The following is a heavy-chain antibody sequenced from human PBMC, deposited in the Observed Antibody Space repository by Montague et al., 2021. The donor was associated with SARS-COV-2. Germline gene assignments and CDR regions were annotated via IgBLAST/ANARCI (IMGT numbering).Heavy chain of an antibody. CDR3: AGARGRFWQFDL. D-gene: IGHD5-12*01. V-gene: IGHV4-59*01. J-gene: IGHJ2*01. CDR2: IYYSGSA. Sequence: SETLSLTCTVSGGSISSYYWNWIRQSPGKGLEWIGYIYYSGSAKXNPSLKSRVTMFVDTSKRQMSLRLNSVTAADTAVYYCAGARGRFWQFDLWGRGTLVTVSS. CDR1: GGSISSYY.